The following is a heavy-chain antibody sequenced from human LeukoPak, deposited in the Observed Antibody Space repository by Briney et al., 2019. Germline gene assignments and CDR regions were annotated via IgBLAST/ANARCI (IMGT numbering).Heavy chain of an antibody. CDR1: GFTVSSNY. D-gene: IGHD3-9*01. V-gene: IGHV3-53*01. J-gene: IGHJ4*02. CDR3: AKGRDILTGYSHLDY. Sequence: GGSLRLSCAASGFTVSSNYMSWVRQAPGKGLEWVSVIYSGGSTYYADSVKGRFTISRDNSKDTLYLQMNSLRAEDTAVYYCAKGRDILTGYSHLDYWGQGTLVTVSS. CDR2: IYSGGST.